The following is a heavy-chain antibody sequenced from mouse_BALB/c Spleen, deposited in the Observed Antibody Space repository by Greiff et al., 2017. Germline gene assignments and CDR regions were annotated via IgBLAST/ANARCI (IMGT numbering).Heavy chain of an antibody. D-gene: IGHD2-1*01. J-gene: IGHJ3*01. Sequence: EVKLMESGPELVKPGASVKMSCKASGYTFTSYVMHWVKQKPGQGLEWIGYINPYNDGTKYNEKFKGKATLTSDKSSSTAYMELSSLTSEDSAVYYCAREEGNYMAWFAYWGQGTLVTVSA. V-gene: IGHV1-14*01. CDR2: INPYNDGT. CDR1: GYTFTSYV. CDR3: AREEGNYMAWFAY.